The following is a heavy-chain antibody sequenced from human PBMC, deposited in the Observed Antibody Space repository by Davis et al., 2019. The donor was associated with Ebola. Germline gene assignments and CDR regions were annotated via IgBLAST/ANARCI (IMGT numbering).Heavy chain of an antibody. V-gene: IGHV3-7*03. Sequence: GESLKISCSASGFIFSSYWMTLVRQAPGKGLEWVANINQDAREINYVDSVRGRFTISRDNAKNSLYLQMNSLRVDDTAVYYCATVRYDLGQAYWGQGTLVTVSS. J-gene: IGHJ4*02. CDR2: INQDAREI. CDR3: ATVRYDLGQAY. D-gene: IGHD1-14*01. CDR1: GFIFSSYW.